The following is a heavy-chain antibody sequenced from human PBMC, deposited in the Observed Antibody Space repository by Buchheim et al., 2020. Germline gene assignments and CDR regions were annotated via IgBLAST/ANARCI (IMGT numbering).Heavy chain of an antibody. CDR1: GFTFSGYW. V-gene: IGHV3-74*01. CDR3: ARGSVYYPDY. Sequence: EVQLVESGGGLVQPGGSLRLSCAASGFTFSGYWMHWVRQAPGEGLVWVSRIKSDGSSTSYADSVKGRFTISRDTAKSTPYLQMNSLRAEDTAVYYCARGSVYYPDYWGQGTL. D-gene: IGHD3-22*01. J-gene: IGHJ4*02. CDR2: IKSDGSST.